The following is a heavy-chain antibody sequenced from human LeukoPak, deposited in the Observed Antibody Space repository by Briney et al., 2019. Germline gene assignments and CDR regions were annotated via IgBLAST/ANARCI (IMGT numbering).Heavy chain of an antibody. V-gene: IGHV1-2*06. J-gene: IGHJ4*02. CDR3: ARELDGYNFDGLCY. D-gene: IGHD5-24*01. Sequence: GASVKVSCKASGYTFTGYYMHWVRQAPGQGLEWMGRINPNSGGTNYAQKFQGRVTMTRDTSISTAYMELSRLRSDDTAVYYCARELDGYNFDGLCYWGQGTLVTVSS. CDR1: GYTFTGYY. CDR2: INPNSGGT.